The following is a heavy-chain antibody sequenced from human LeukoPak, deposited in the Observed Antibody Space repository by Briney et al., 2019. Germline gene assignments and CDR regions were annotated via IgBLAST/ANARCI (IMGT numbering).Heavy chain of an antibody. CDR2: ISYDGSNK. Sequence: GGSLRLSCAASGFTFSSYAMHWVRQAPGKGLEWVAVISYDGSNKYYADSVKGRFTISRDNSKNTLYLQMNSLRAEDTAVYYCARGPPYYDFLSGTANFDYWGQGTLVTVSS. CDR1: GFTFSSYA. J-gene: IGHJ4*02. CDR3: ARGPPYYDFLSGTANFDY. D-gene: IGHD3-3*01. V-gene: IGHV3-30-3*01.